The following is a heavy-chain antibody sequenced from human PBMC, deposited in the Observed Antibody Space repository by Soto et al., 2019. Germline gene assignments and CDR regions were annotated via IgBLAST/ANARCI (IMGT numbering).Heavy chain of an antibody. D-gene: IGHD2-21*02. J-gene: IGHJ3*01. CDR1: GFTFSYYW. CDR3: ARGDRGAFDL. CDR2: IHSDGSST. V-gene: IGHV3-74*01. Sequence: EVQLVESEGGLVQPGGSLRLSCAASGFTFSYYWMHWVRQAPGQGLVWVSRIHSDGSSTTYADSVKGRFTISRDNAKNTLYRQMNSMRAEDTAVYYCARGDRGAFDLWGQGTMFTVSS.